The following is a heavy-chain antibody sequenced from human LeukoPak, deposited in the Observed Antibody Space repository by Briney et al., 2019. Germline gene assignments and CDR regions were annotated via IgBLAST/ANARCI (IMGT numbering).Heavy chain of an antibody. Sequence: PSETLSLTCGVSGGSITITNYWTWVRQPPGKGLECIASIHYTGRAYYNPSLKSRATISADTSKNHFSLHLRTVTAADTAVYYCARHFDNGDYKKTFDIWGQGTMVTVSS. D-gene: IGHD4-17*01. V-gene: IGHV4-39*01. CDR1: GGSITITNY. CDR3: ARHFDNGDYKKTFDI. CDR2: IHYTGRA. J-gene: IGHJ3*02.